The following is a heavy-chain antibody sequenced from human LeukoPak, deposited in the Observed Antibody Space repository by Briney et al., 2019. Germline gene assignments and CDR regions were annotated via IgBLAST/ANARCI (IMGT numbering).Heavy chain of an antibody. D-gene: IGHD3-3*01. J-gene: IGHJ5*02. CDR1: GYTFTSCA. Sequence: ASVKVSCKASGYTFTSCAMHWVRQAPGQRLEWMGWINAGNGNTKYSQKFQGRVTITRDTSASTAYMELSSLRSEDTAVYYCARGEYDFWSGYCFDPWGQGTLVTVSS. CDR2: INAGNGNT. CDR3: ARGEYDFWSGYCFDP. V-gene: IGHV1-3*01.